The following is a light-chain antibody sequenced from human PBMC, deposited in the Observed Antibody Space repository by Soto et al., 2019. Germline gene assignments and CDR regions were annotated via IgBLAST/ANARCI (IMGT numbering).Light chain of an antibody. J-gene: IGKJ1*01. V-gene: IGKV3-15*01. CDR1: QDVISN. CDR3: HQYGSSRRS. CDR2: GAS. Sequence: DTVMTQSPVTLSVSPGESVTLSCRASQDVISNLAWYQQKRGQAPRVLIYGASTRATGVPDRFSGSGSGTAFTLTITSLQSEDSAVYYCHQYGSSRRSFGQGTKVDIK.